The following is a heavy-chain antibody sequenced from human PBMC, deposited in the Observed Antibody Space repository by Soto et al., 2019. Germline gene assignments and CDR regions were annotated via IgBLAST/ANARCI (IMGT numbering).Heavy chain of an antibody. J-gene: IGHJ4*02. CDR2: IYYSGST. CDR3: AKHQDGHNCFDY. Sequence: SETLSLTCTVSGGSVSGGSYYWSWIRQHPGKGLEWIGSIYYSGSTYYNPSLKSRVTISVDTSKNQFSLKLRSVTAADTGVYYCAKHQDGHNCFDYWGQGTLVTVSS. V-gene: IGHV4-39*01. CDR1: GGSVSGGSYY. D-gene: IGHD2-15*01.